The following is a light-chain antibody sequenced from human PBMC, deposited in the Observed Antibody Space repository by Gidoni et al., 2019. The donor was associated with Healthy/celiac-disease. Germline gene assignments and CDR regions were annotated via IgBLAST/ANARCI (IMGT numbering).Light chain of an antibody. CDR3: QQYGSSPPYT. CDR2: GAS. V-gene: IGKV3-20*01. J-gene: IGKJ2*01. Sequence: EIVLTQSPGTLSLSPGEKATLSFRASQSVSSSYLAWYQQKPGQAPRLLIYGASSRATGLPDSFSGSGSGTDFTLTISRLEPEDFAVYYCQQYGSSPPYTFGQGTKLEIK. CDR1: QSVSSSY.